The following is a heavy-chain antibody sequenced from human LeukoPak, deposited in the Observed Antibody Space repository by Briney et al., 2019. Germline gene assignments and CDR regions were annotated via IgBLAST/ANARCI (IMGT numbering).Heavy chain of an antibody. J-gene: IGHJ6*02. CDR3: ASNSGYDSGVGYYGMDV. CDR1: GGSISSYY. D-gene: IGHD5-12*01. CDR2: IYTSGST. Sequence: SETLFLTCTVSGGSISSYYWSWIRQPAGKGLEWIGRIYTSGSTNYNPSLKSRVTMSVDTSRNQFSLKLSSVTAADTAVYYCASNSGYDSGVGYYGMDVWGQGTTVTVSS. V-gene: IGHV4-4*07.